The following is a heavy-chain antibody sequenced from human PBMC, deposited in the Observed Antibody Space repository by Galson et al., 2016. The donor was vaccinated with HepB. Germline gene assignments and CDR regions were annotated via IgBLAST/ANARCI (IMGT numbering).Heavy chain of an antibody. D-gene: IGHD2-2*01. CDR3: ATPGRRFCSSISCYFVS. J-gene: IGHJ5*01. CDR1: GFTFSNYG. V-gene: IGHV3-30*03. Sequence: SLRLSCAASGFTFSNYGMHWVRQAPGKGLEWVAVISNDGSDIYSADSVKGRFTISRDNSKNTVYLQMSSPSTEDTAVYYCATPGRRFCSSISCYFVSWGQGTLVTVSS. CDR2: ISNDGSDI.